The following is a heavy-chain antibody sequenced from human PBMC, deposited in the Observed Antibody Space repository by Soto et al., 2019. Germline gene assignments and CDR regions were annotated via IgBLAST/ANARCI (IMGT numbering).Heavy chain of an antibody. D-gene: IGHD3-10*01. V-gene: IGHV5-51*01. CDR3: AKPAYYDSGSYYFDY. CDR1: GYNFISYW. CDR2: IYPGDSDT. Sequence: GESLKISCQGSGYNFISYWLGWVRQMPGKGPEWMGTIYPGDSDTTYSPSFQGLVTISVDRSISTAYLPWSSLKASATAISYCAKPAYYDSGSYYFDYWGQGTLVTVSS. J-gene: IGHJ4*02.